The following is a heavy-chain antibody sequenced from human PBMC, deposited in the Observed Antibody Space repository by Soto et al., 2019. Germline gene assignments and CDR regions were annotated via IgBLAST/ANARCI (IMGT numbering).Heavy chain of an antibody. V-gene: IGHV5-10-1*03. CDR3: ARHYYGSGSYYPLDY. CDR2: IDPSDSYT. CDR1: GYSFTSYW. J-gene: IGHJ4*02. D-gene: IGHD3-10*01. Sequence: EVQLVQSGAEVKKPGESLRISCKGSGYSFTSYWISWVRQMPGKGLEWMGRIDPSDSYTNYSPSFQGHVTISADKSISTAYLQWSSLKASDTAMYYCARHYYGSGSYYPLDYWGQGTLVTVSS.